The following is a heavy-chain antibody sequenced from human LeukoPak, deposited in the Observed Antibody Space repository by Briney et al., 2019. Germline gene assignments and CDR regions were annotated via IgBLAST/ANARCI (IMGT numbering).Heavy chain of an antibody. V-gene: IGHV5-51*01. CDR3: ARRSSCYYQPFDY. CDR2: IFPDDSET. Sequence: GESLKISCKVSGYTFTSYWIGWVRQVPGKGLEWMGIIFPDDSETRYSPSFQGQVTISGDKSISTAYLQWSSLKASDTAVYYCARRSSCYYQPFDYWGQGTLVTVSS. CDR1: GYTFTSYW. J-gene: IGHJ4*02. D-gene: IGHD3-22*01.